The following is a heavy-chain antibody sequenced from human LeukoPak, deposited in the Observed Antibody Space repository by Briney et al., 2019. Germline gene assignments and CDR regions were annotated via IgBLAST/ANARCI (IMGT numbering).Heavy chain of an antibody. CDR3: ASRDYFDY. CDR1: GFTFRSYA. Sequence: GGSLRLSCVASGFTFRSYAMNWVRQAPGKGLEWVSTLSGGGGGTYYADSVKGRFTISRDNAKNSLYLQMNSLRDEDTAVYYCASRDYFDYWGQGTLVTVSS. J-gene: IGHJ4*02. CDR2: LSGGGGGT. V-gene: IGHV3-23*01.